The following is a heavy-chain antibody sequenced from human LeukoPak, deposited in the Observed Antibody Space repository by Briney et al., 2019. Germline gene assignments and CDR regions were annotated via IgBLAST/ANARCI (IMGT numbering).Heavy chain of an antibody. V-gene: IGHV3-7*01. CDR1: GLTFSSYW. CDR3: ARDEV. J-gene: IGHJ4*02. Sequence: GGSLRLSCAASGLTFSSYWMSWVRQAPGKGLEWVANIKQDGSEKYYVDSVKGRFTISRDNAKNSLYLQMNSLRAEDTAVYYCARDEVWGQGTLVTVSS. CDR2: IKQDGSEK.